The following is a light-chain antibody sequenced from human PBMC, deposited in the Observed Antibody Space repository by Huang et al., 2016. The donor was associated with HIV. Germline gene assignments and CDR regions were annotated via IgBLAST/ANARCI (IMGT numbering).Light chain of an antibody. J-gene: IGKJ1*01. CDR2: GGS. CDR3: QPYNDWPLT. V-gene: IGKV3-15*01. CDR1: QSLSSQ. Sequence: EIVMTQSTATLSVSPGERVTLSCRARQSLSSQLAWYQQKRGQAPRLLIYGGSTRATDIPARFSGRGSGTDFTLTINSLQSEDFATYYCQPYNDWPLTFGQGTEVEIK.